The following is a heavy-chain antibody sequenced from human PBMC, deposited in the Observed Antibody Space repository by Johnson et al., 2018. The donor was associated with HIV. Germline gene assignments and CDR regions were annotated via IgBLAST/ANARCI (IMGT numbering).Heavy chain of an antibody. CDR3: VKGSRDLGGAFDI. CDR1: GFTFSSYG. V-gene: IGHV3-74*02. Sequence: VQLVESGGGVVQPGRSLRLSCAASGFTFSSYGMHWVRQAPGKGLVWVSRINSDGSSTSYADSVKGRFTISRDNAKNTLHLQMNSLRAEDTAVYYCVKGSRDLGGAFDIWGQGTMVTVSS. CDR2: INSDGSST. J-gene: IGHJ3*02.